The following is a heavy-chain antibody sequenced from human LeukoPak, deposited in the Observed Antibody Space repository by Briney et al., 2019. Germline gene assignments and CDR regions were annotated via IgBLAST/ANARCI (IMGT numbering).Heavy chain of an antibody. CDR3: AKNSGGTCYSHLDY. J-gene: IGHJ4*02. D-gene: IGHD2-15*01. CDR1: GFTFSSYA. Sequence: PGGSLRLSCAASGFTFSSYAMSWVRQAPGKGLEWVSAISGSGGSTYYADSVKGRFTTSRDNSKNTLYLQMNSLRAEDTAVYYCAKNSGGTCYSHLDYWGQGTLVTVSS. CDR2: ISGSGGST. V-gene: IGHV3-23*01.